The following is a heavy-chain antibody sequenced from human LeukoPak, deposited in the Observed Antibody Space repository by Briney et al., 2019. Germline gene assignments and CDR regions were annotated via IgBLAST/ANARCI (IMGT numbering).Heavy chain of an antibody. J-gene: IGHJ3*02. Sequence: SETLSLTCTVSGGSISSYYWSWIRQPAGKGLEWIGRIYTSGSTNYNPSLKSRVTMSVDTSKNQFSLKLSSVTAADTAVYYCAIWFREFGAFDIWGQGTMVTVSS. CDR3: AIWFREFGAFDI. D-gene: IGHD3-10*01. CDR2: IYTSGST. V-gene: IGHV4-4*07. CDR1: GGSISSYY.